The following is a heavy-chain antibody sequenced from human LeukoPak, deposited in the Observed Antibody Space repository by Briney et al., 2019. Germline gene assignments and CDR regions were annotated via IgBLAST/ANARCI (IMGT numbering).Heavy chain of an antibody. D-gene: IGHD6-13*01. Sequence: SETPSLTCAVYGGSFSGYYWSWIRQPPGKGLEWIGEINHSGSTNYNPSLKSRVTISVDTSKNQFSLKLSSVTAADTAVYYCARRASDSNTFDYWGQGTLVTVSS. V-gene: IGHV4-34*01. CDR2: INHSGST. J-gene: IGHJ4*02. CDR1: GGSFSGYY. CDR3: ARRASDSNTFDY.